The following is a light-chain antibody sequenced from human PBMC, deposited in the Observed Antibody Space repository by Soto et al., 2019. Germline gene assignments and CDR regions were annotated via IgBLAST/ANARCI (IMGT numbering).Light chain of an antibody. CDR3: SSHSSGSTRV. Sequence: QSALTQPASVSGSPGQSIAISCTGTSSDVGGYDYVSWYQQHPDKAPKLMIYEVTKRPSGVSNRFSGSKSGNTASLTISGLQPGDEADYYCSSHSSGSTRVFGSGSMVTVL. CDR1: SSDVGGYDY. J-gene: IGLJ1*01. CDR2: EVT. V-gene: IGLV2-14*01.